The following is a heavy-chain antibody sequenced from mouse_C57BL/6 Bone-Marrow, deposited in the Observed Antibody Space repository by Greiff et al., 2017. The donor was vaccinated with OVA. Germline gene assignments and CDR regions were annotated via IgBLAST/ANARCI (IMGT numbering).Heavy chain of an antibody. Sequence: QVTLKESGPGILQSSQTLSLTCSFSGFSLSTSGMGVSWIRQPSGKGLEWLAHIYWDDDKRYNPSLKSRLTISKDTSRNQVFRKITSVDTAETATYYCAQVYYYGSSVSCDYWGQGTTLTVSS. D-gene: IGHD1-1*01. CDR2: IYWDDDK. CDR1: GFSLSTSGMG. CDR3: AQVYYYGSSVSCDY. V-gene: IGHV8-12*01. J-gene: IGHJ2*01.